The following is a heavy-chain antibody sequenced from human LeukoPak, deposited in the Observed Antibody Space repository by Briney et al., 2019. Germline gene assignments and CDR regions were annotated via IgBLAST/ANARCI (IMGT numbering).Heavy chain of an antibody. D-gene: IGHD6-13*01. CDR3: ARGEIAAAFDY. CDR2: IYYSGST. Sequence: SETLSLTCTVSGDSISGNYWTWIRQPPGKGLEWIGYIYYSGSTNYNPSLKGRVTISVDTSKNQFSLKLSSVTAADTAVYYCARGEIAAAFDYWGQGTLVTVSS. J-gene: IGHJ4*02. V-gene: IGHV4-59*01. CDR1: GDSISGNY.